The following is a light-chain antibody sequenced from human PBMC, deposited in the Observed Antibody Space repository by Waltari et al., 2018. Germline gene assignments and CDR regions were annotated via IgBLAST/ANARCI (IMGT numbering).Light chain of an antibody. Sequence: EFVLTQSPGTLSLSPGESATLSCRASQSVSSSYLAWYQQKPGQAPRVLIHGASNRATGIPDRFSGSGSGTDFTLTISRLEPEDFAVYYCQQYGSSPWTFGQGTKVEIK. CDR2: GAS. CDR1: QSVSSSY. J-gene: IGKJ1*01. V-gene: IGKV3-20*01. CDR3: QQYGSSPWT.